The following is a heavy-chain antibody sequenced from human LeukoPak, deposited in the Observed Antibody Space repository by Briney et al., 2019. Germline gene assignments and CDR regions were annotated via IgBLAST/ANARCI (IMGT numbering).Heavy chain of an antibody. CDR2: IYYSGST. V-gene: IGHV4-39*07. Sequence: PSETLSLTCTVSGGSISSSSYYWGWIRQPPGKGLEWIGSIYYSGSTYYNPSLKSRVTISVDTSKNQFSLKLSSVTAADTAVYYCAANRGYSGYPIDYWGQGTLVTVSS. J-gene: IGHJ4*02. D-gene: IGHD5-12*01. CDR3: AANRGYSGYPIDY. CDR1: GGSISSSSYY.